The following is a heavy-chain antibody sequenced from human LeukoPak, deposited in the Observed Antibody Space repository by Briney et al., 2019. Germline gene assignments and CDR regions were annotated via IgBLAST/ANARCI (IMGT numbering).Heavy chain of an antibody. J-gene: IGHJ4*02. CDR3: ARVSDYSNYFDY. CDR1: GFTFSSSA. D-gene: IGHD4-11*01. CDR2: ISYDGSNK. V-gene: IGHV3-30-3*01. Sequence: PGTSLRLSCAASGFTFSSSAMHWVRQAPGKGLEWVAVISYDGSNKYYADSVKGRFTISRDNSKNTLYLQMNSLRAEDTAVYYCARVSDYSNYFDYWGQGTLVTVSS.